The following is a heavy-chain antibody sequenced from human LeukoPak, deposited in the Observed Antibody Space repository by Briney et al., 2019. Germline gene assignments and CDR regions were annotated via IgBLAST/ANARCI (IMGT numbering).Heavy chain of an antibody. Sequence: GGSLRLSCAASGFTFSSYWMHWVRHTPGKGLVWVSRIKGDGSSTSYADSVKGRFTISRDNAKNSLYLQMNSLRAEDTAVYYCARVNWXDIIDYWGQGTLVTVSS. CDR2: IKGDGSST. V-gene: IGHV3-74*01. D-gene: IGHD7-27*01. CDR3: ARVNWXDIIDY. J-gene: IGHJ4*02. CDR1: GFTFSSYW.